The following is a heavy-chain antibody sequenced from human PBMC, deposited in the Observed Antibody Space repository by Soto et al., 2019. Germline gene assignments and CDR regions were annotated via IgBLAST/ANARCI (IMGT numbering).Heavy chain of an antibody. Sequence: PGGSLRLSCTASGFTFGDYAMSWFRQAPGKGLEWVGFIRSKAYGGTTEYAASVKGRFTISRDDSKSIAYLQMNSLKTEDTAVYYCTRRIKRGTTPNYMDVWGKGTTVTVSS. D-gene: IGHD1-1*01. J-gene: IGHJ6*03. CDR2: IRSKAYGGTT. CDR3: TRRIKRGTTPNYMDV. V-gene: IGHV3-49*03. CDR1: GFTFGDYA.